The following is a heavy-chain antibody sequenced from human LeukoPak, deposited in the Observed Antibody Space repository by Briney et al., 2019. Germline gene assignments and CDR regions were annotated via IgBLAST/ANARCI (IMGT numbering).Heavy chain of an antibody. D-gene: IGHD2-21*02. J-gene: IGHJ4*02. CDR2: TKQDASEI. V-gene: IGHV3-7*01. Sequence: PGGSLRLSCAASGFTFSTYWMNWYRQAPGKGLEWVGNTKQDASEIDYVDSVRGRFTISRDNAKNSLHLQMNSLRAEDTDVYYCATDRDNSDWQKRFDSWGQGTLVTVSS. CDR1: GFTFSTYW. CDR3: ATDRDNSDWQKRFDS.